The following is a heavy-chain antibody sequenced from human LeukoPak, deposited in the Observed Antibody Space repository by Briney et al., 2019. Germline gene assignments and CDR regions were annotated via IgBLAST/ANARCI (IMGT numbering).Heavy chain of an antibody. D-gene: IGHD3-3*01. CDR1: GGSISSYY. CDR3: ARAPYYDFWSGWEFDY. Sequence: SETLSLTCTVSGGSISSYYWSWIRQPAGKGLEWIGRIYTSGSTNYNPSLKSRVTMSVDTSKNQFSLKLSSVTAADTAVYYCARAPYYDFWSGWEFDYWGQGTLVTVSS. CDR2: IYTSGST. J-gene: IGHJ4*02. V-gene: IGHV4-4*07.